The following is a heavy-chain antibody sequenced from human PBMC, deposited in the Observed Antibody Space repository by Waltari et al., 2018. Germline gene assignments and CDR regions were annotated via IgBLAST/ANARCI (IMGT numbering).Heavy chain of an antibody. D-gene: IGHD7-27*01. Sequence: DVQLMESGGGLVKPGGSLRLSCAASGFPFSSYNMNWVRQAPGKGLEWVSSISATGGYIHYADSVKGRFTISRDNAKNSLYLQMSSLRDEDTAVYYCARGGWGFYLDLWGQGALVTVSS. CDR2: ISATGGYI. CDR3: ARGGWGFYLDL. V-gene: IGHV3-21*01. J-gene: IGHJ5*02. CDR1: GFPFSSYN.